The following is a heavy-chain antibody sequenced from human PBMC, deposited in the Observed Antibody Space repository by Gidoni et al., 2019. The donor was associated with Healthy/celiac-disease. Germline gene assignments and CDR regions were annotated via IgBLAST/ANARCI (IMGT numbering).Heavy chain of an antibody. CDR2: IIPIFGTA. Sequence: QVQLVQSGAEVKKPGSSVKVYCKASGGTFSSYAISWVRQAPGQGLEWMGGIIPIFGTANYAQKFQGRVTITADESTSTAYMELSSLRSEDTAVYYCARRRTLRQGENWFDPWGQGTLVTVSS. V-gene: IGHV1-69*01. CDR1: GGTFSSYA. CDR3: ARRRTLRQGENWFDP. D-gene: IGHD3-16*01. J-gene: IGHJ5*02.